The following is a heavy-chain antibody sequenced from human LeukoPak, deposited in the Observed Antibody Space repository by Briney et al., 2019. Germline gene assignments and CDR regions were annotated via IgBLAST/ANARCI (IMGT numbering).Heavy chain of an antibody. J-gene: IGHJ6*02. Sequence: ASVKVSCKASGGTFTSYAISWVRQAPGQGLEWMGRIIPILGIANYAQKLQGRVTMTTDTSTSTAYMELRSLRSDDTAVYYCARGSGDFWSGYYFSYYYGMDVWGQGTTVTVSS. CDR3: ARGSGDFWSGYYFSYYYGMDV. CDR1: GGTFTSYA. V-gene: IGHV1-69*04. D-gene: IGHD3-3*01. CDR2: IIPILGIA.